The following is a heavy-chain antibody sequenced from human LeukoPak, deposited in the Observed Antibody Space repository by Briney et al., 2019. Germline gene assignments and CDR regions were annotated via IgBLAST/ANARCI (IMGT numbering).Heavy chain of an antibody. CDR3: ARAAVGYDSSGYYHTGYYGMDV. D-gene: IGHD3-22*01. Sequence: PSETLSLTCTVSGGSISSYYWSWIRQPPGKGLEWIGYIYYSGSTNYNPSLKSRVTISVDTSKNQFSLKLSSVTAADTAVYYCARAAVGYDSSGYYHTGYYGMDVWGQGTTVTVSS. J-gene: IGHJ6*02. V-gene: IGHV4-59*01. CDR2: IYYSGST. CDR1: GGSISSYY.